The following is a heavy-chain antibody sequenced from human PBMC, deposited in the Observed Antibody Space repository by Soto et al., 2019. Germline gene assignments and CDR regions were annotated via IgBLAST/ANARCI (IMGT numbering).Heavy chain of an antibody. V-gene: IGHV3-74*03. D-gene: IGHD1-1*01. CDR1: GFTFSNYW. CDR2: INSDTSIA. CDR3: ARATGAFYYYYGLDV. J-gene: IGHJ6*02. Sequence: GGSLRLSCAASGFTFSNYWMHWVRQTPGKGLVWVSHINSDTSIATYADSVKGRFTISRDNAKNTLYLQMNSLRAEDTAVYYCARATGAFYYYYGLDVRGQGTTVTVSS.